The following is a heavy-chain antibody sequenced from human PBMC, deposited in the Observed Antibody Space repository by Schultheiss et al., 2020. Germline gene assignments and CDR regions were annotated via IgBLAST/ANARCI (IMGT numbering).Heavy chain of an antibody. D-gene: IGHD3-10*01. Sequence: SETLSLTCAVYGGSISSYYWSWIRQPPGKGLEWIGEINHSGSTNYNPSLKSRVTISVDTSKNQFSLKLSYVTAADTAVYYCARWTAGGPGEFDYWGQGTLVTVSS. CDR2: INHSGST. CDR3: ARWTAGGPGEFDY. V-gene: IGHV4-34*01. J-gene: IGHJ4*02. CDR1: GGSISSYY.